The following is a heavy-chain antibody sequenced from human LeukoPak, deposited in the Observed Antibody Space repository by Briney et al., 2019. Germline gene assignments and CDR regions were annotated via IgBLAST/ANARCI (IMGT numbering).Heavy chain of an antibody. CDR1: GGSISSSNW. CDR2: IYYSGST. D-gene: IGHD3-9*01. J-gene: IGHJ6*03. Sequence: EPSGTLSLTCAVSGGSISSSNWWSWVRQPPGKGLEWIGYIYYSGSTNYNPSLKSRVTISVDTSKNQFSLKLSSVTAADMAVYYCAKTYYDILTGYGGPYYMDVWGKGTTVTVSS. CDR3: AKTYYDILTGYGGPYYMDV. V-gene: IGHV4-4*02.